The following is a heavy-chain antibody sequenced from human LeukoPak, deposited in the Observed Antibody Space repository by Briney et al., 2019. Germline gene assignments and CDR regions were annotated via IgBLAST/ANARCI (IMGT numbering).Heavy chain of an antibody. CDR1: GGSFSGYY. V-gene: IGHV4-34*01. J-gene: IGHJ6*03. D-gene: IGHD2-15*01. CDR2: INHSGST. Sequence: SETLSLTCAVYGGSFSGYYWSWIRQPPGKGLEWIGEINHSGSTNYNPSLKSRVTISVDTSKNQFSLKLSSVTAADTAVYYCARGSGYCSGGSCYYYYMDVWGKGTTVTVSS. CDR3: ARGSGYCSGGSCYYYYMDV.